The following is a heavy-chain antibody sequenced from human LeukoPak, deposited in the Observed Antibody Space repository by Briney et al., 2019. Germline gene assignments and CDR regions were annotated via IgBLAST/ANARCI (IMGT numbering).Heavy chain of an antibody. J-gene: IGHJ4*02. D-gene: IGHD4-4*01. CDR1: GGSISSSSYC. CDR3: ASPPPYSNYVYFDY. Sequence: SETLSLTCTVSGGSISSSSYCWGWIRQPPGKGREWTGSIYYSGSTYCNPSLKSRVTRSVDTSKHQFSLKLTSVPAADTAVYYCASPPPYSNYVYFDYWGQGTLVTVSS. CDR2: IYYSGST. V-gene: IGHV4-39*01.